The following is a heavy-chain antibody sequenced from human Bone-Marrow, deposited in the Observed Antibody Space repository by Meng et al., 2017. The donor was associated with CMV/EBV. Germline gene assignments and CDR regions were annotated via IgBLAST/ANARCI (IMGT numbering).Heavy chain of an antibody. D-gene: IGHD3-22*01. CDR1: GYTFITYY. CDR3: ARDLVGYDAFDV. V-gene: IGHV1-46*01. J-gene: IGHJ3*01. Sequence: ASVKVSCKASGYTFITYYIHWVRQAPGQGLEWMGRINPDGGTTTYSQKFQGGVTLTSDTSTNTVYMELSRLRYEDTAVYYCARDLVGYDAFDVWGQGTMVPVSS. CDR2: INPDGGTT.